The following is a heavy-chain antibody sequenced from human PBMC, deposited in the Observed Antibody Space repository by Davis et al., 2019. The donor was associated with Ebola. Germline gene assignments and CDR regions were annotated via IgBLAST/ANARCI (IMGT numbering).Heavy chain of an antibody. D-gene: IGHD6-6*01. CDR1: GFIFTRYS. J-gene: IGHJ6*02. Sequence: GESLKISCAASGFIFTRYSMNWVRQAPGKGLDWVAHISSSSSTIYYADSVKGRFTVSRDNAKNSLYLQMNSLRDEDTAVYYCARESSSSVYYYYGMDVWGQGTTATVSS. V-gene: IGHV3-48*02. CDR2: ISSSSSTI. CDR3: ARESSSSVYYYYGMDV.